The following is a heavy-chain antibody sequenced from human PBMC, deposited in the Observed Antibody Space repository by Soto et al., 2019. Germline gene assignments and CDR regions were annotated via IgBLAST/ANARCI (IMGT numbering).Heavy chain of an antibody. Sequence: ASVKVSCKASGYTFTSHRMHWVRQAPGQRPEWMGWINAGNGNTKYSQKFQGRVTITRDTFASTAYMELSSLTFEDTAIYYCARGTGTHDYWGQGTLVTVSS. D-gene: IGHD1-7*01. V-gene: IGHV1-3*01. J-gene: IGHJ4*02. CDR2: INAGNGNT. CDR1: GYTFTSHR. CDR3: ARGTGTHDY.